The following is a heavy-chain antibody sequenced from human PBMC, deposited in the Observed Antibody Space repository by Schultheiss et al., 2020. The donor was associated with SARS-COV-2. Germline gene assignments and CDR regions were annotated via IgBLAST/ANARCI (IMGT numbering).Heavy chain of an antibody. CDR3: STLGPSGSYSE. CDR1: GFTFSSYA. J-gene: IGHJ4*02. V-gene: IGHV3-23*01. CDR2: ISGSGGST. D-gene: IGHD1-26*01. Sequence: GGSLRLSCAASGFTFSSYAMSWVRQAPGKGLEWVSAISGSGGSTYYADSVKGRFTISRDNSKNTLYLQMNSLRAEDTAVYYCSTLGPSGSYSEWGQGTLVTVSS.